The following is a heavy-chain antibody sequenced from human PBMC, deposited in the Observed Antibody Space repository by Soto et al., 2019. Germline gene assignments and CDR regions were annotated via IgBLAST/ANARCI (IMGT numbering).Heavy chain of an antibody. CDR2: IHYTGST. CDR3: ARWNIRRFDY. J-gene: IGHJ4*02. CDR1: GGSISSDY. D-gene: IGHD1-1*01. V-gene: IGHV4-59*08. Sequence: QVQLQESGPGLVKPSETLSLTCTVSGGSISSDYWMWIRQPPGKGLEWIGYIHYTGSTNYNPSLKSRVTISLDTSKNQFALKLNSGTAADTAVYFCARWNIRRFDYWGQGTLVTVSS.